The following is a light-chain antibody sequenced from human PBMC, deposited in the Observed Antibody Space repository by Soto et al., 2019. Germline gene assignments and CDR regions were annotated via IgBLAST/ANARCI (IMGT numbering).Light chain of an antibody. J-gene: IGLJ3*02. CDR2: EVS. V-gene: IGLV2-8*01. CDR1: SSDVGGYNF. CDR3: SSYAGGIKWV. Sequence: QSVLTQPPSASGSPGQSVTISCTGTSSDVGGYNFVSWYQQHPGKAPKFMIYEVSKRPSGVPDRFSGSKSGNTASLTVSGLQAEYEADYYCSSYAGGIKWVFGGGTKLTVL.